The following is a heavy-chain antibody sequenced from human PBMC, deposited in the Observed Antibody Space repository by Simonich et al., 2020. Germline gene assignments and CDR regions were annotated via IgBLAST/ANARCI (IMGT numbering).Heavy chain of an antibody. D-gene: IGHD1-1*01. J-gene: IGHJ4*02. V-gene: IGHV3-53*01. CDR3: ARWTATGYYFDY. CDR1: GFTVSSNY. Sequence: EVQLVESGGGLIQPGGSLRLSCAASGFTVSSNYMSWVRQAPGKGLVWVSVIYSGGSTYYPESVKGRFTISRDNSKNTLYLQINSLRAEDTAVYYCARWTATGYYFDYWGQGTLVTVSS. CDR2: IYSGGST.